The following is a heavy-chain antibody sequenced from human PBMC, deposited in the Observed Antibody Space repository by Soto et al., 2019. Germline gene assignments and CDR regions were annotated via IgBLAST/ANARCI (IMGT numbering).Heavy chain of an antibody. V-gene: IGHV4-30-4*01. D-gene: IGHD5-18*01. CDR1: GGSISSGDYY. J-gene: IGHJ6*02. CDR3: AREEVQLWLPAPYCYGMDV. Sequence: PSETLSLTCTVSGGSISSGDYYWSWIRQPPGKGLEWIGYIYYSGSTYYNPSLKSRVTISVDTSKNQFSLKLSSVTAADTAVYYCAREEVQLWLPAPYCYGMDVWGQLTTFTVSS. CDR2: IYYSGST.